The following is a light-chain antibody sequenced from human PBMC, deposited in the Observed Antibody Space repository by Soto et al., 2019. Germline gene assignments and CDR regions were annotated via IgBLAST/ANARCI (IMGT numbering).Light chain of an antibody. CDR3: NSYTSSSTDV. V-gene: IGLV2-14*03. J-gene: IGLJ1*01. CDR2: DVT. Sequence: QSVLTQPASVSGSPGQSSTISCTGTSSDVGGFNYVSWYQQHPGKAPKLMIYDVTNRPSGVSYRFSGSKSGNTASLTISGLQAEDEADYYCNSYTSSSTDVFGTGTKVTVL. CDR1: SSDVGGFNY.